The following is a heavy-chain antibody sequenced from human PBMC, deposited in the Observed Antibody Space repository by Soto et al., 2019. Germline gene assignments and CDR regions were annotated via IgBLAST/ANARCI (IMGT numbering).Heavy chain of an antibody. V-gene: IGHV3-23*01. Sequence: PGGSLRLSCAASGFTFSSYAMSWVRQAPGKGLEWVSAISGSGGSTYYADSVKGRFTISRDNSKNTLYLQMNSLRAEDTAVYYCAKIVVVPAELLWRAGTFDYWGQGTLVTVSS. J-gene: IGHJ4*02. D-gene: IGHD2-2*01. CDR1: GFTFSSYA. CDR3: AKIVVVPAELLWRAGTFDY. CDR2: ISGSGGST.